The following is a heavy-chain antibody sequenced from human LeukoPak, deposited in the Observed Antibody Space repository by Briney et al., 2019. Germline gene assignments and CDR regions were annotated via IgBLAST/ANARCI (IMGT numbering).Heavy chain of an antibody. D-gene: IGHD1-7*01. Sequence: PGGSLRLSCAVSGLTFSSYAMSWVRQAPGKGLEWVSGIRASSGGPTYADSVKGRFTISRDNSKNTLYLQMDSLRADDTAVYYCALELTAFDFWGQGTLVTVSS. J-gene: IGHJ4*02. CDR3: ALELTAFDF. CDR2: IRASSGGP. CDR1: GLTFSSYA. V-gene: IGHV3-23*01.